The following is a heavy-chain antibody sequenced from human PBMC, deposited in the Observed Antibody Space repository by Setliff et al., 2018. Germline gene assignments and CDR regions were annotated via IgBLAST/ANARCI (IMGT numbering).Heavy chain of an antibody. V-gene: IGHV4-59*08. J-gene: IGHJ3*02. D-gene: IGHD4-17*01. CDR2: ISYTGST. Sequence: LSLTCTVSGGSLFDNYWSWIRQSPGRGLEWIAYISYTGSTNYNPSLRSRVTILVDTSKNQFSLKVSSVTAADTAVYYCARHENDYGDYDDAFDIWGQGTMVTVSS. CDR1: GGSLFDNY. CDR3: ARHENDYGDYDDAFDI.